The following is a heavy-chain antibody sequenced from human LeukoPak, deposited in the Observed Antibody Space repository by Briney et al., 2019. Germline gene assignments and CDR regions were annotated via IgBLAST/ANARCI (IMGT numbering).Heavy chain of an antibody. V-gene: IGHV1-2*02. Sequence: GASVKVSCKASGYTFTGYYMNWLRRAPGQGLEWMGWINPNSGGTNYTQKFQGRVTMTRDTSISTAYMELSRLRSDDTAVYYCAREVWFGYCSSTSCSQEFDPWGQGTLVTVSS. CDR2: INPNSGGT. J-gene: IGHJ5*02. CDR1: GYTFTGYY. CDR3: AREVWFGYCSSTSCSQEFDP. D-gene: IGHD2-2*01.